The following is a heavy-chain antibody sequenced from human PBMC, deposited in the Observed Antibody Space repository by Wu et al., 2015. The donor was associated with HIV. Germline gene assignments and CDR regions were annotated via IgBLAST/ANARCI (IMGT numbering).Heavy chain of an antibody. CDR1: GGTFSSYA. CDR2: IIPIFGTA. Sequence: QVQLVQSGAEVKKPGSSVKVSCKASGGTFSSYAISWVRQAPGQGLEWMGRIIPIFGTANYAQKFQGRVTITADESTSTAYMELSSLRSEDTAVYYCAREYSEGYYGSGSYYNPYYFDLLGPGNAGHRSPQ. D-gene: IGHD3-10*01. J-gene: IGHJ4*02. V-gene: IGHV1-69*13. CDR3: AREYSEGYYGSGSYYNPYYFDL.